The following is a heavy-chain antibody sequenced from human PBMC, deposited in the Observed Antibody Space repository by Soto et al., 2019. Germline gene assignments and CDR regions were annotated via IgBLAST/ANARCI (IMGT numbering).Heavy chain of an antibody. D-gene: IGHD6-13*01. CDR2: IDTSGNT. Sequence: SETLSLTCTASVDSITTYYWSWIRQPAGKGLEWIGRIDTSGNTNYNPSLKSRVTMSVDTSKKQFSLKLTSVTAADTAVYYCARYSNNWFQTEGMDVWGQGTTVTVSS. J-gene: IGHJ6*02. CDR1: VDSITTYY. V-gene: IGHV4-4*07. CDR3: ARYSNNWFQTEGMDV.